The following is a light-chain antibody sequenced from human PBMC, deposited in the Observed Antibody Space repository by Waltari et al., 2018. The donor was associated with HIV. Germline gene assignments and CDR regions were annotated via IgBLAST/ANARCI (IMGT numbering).Light chain of an antibody. V-gene: IGKV1-33*01. CDR3: QQDNNLPYT. Sequence: DIQMTQSPPSLSASVGDRVTITCQASQDIDNYLNWYQQKPGRAPNLLIYDASNLKTGVPSRFSGSGSGTYFTFTINNLQPEDIATYYCQQDNNLPYTFGQGTKLEIK. CDR1: QDIDNY. CDR2: DAS. J-gene: IGKJ2*01.